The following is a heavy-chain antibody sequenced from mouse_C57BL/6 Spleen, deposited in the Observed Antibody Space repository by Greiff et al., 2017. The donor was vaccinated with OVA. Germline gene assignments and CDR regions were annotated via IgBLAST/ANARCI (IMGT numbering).Heavy chain of an antibody. J-gene: IGHJ2*01. CDR2: IDPSDSYT. Sequence: QVQLQQPGAELVMPGASVKLSCKASGYTFTSYWMHWVKQRPGQGLEWIGEIDPSDSYTNYNQKFKGKSTLTVDKSSSTAYMQLSSLTSEDSAVYYCARSQRGLDYWGQGTTLTVSS. CDR3: ARSQRGLDY. V-gene: IGHV1-69*01. CDR1: GYTFTSYW.